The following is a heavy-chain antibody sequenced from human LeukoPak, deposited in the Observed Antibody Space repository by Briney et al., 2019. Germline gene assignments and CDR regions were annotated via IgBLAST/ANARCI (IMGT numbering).Heavy chain of an antibody. CDR2: IYTTGST. Sequence: PSETLSLICTVAGGSISSYYWIWIRHPAGKGLEWIGRIYTTGSTNYNPSLNIRVTMSVDTSKNQFSLNLRCITAAASAPYYCSRGDFNNYGYYFDYWGQGPLVSVSS. V-gene: IGHV4-4*07. CDR3: SRGDFNNYGYYFDY. J-gene: IGHJ4*02. CDR1: GGSISSYY. D-gene: IGHD5-18*01.